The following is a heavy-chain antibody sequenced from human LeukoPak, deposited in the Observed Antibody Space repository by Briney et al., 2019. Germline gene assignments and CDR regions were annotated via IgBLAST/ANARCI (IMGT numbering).Heavy chain of an antibody. CDR2: INTSGST. D-gene: IGHD2-2*02. CDR1: GGSISSYY. J-gene: IGHJ5*02. Sequence: SETLSLTCNVSGGSISSYYWSWIRQPAGKGLEWIGRINTSGSTNYNPSLKSRVTISVDTSKNQFSLKLSSVTAADTAVYYCARLNIVVVPAAIIPWFDPWGQGTLVTVSS. CDR3: ARLNIVVVPAAIIPWFDP. V-gene: IGHV4-4*07.